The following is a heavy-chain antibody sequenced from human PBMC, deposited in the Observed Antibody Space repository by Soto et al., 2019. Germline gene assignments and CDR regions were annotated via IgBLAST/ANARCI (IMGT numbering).Heavy chain of an antibody. CDR3: ATVGYDSSGYTRDAFDI. V-gene: IGHV1-8*01. CDR1: GYTFTSYD. CDR2: MNPNSGET. Sequence: VASVKVSCKASGYTFTSYDINWVRQATGQGLEWMGWMNPNSGETIYAQKFQGRVTMTEDTSTDTAYMELSSLRSEDTAVYYCATVGYDSSGYTRDAFDIWGQGTMVTVSS. D-gene: IGHD3-22*01. J-gene: IGHJ3*02.